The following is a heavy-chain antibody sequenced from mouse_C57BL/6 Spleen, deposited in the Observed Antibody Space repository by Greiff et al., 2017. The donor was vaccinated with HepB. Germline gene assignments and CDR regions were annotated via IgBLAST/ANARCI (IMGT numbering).Heavy chain of an antibody. V-gene: IGHV3-1*01. CDR3: ARDRLRGAMDY. CDR1: GYSITSGYY. Sequence: VQLKESGPGMVKPSQSLSLTCTVTGYSITSGYYWHWIRHFPGNKLEWMGYISYSGSTNYNPSLKSRISITHDTSKNHFFLKLNSVTTEDTATYYCARDRLRGAMDYWGQGTSVTVSS. D-gene: IGHD2-4*01. J-gene: IGHJ4*01. CDR2: ISYSGST.